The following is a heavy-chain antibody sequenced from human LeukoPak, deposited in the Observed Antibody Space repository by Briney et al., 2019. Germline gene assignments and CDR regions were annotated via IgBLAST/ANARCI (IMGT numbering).Heavy chain of an antibody. V-gene: IGHV1-46*01. CDR3: ARHRLHRLYYDSNGYYHDAFDI. CDR1: GYTFTSYY. J-gene: IGHJ3*02. CDR2: INPSGDST. Sequence: ASVKVSCKASGYTFTSYYMHWVRQAPGQGLEWMGIINPSGDSTSSAQKFQGRVTMTRDTSTSTAYMELRSLRSDDTAVYYCARHRLHRLYYDSNGYYHDAFDIWGQGTMVTVSS. D-gene: IGHD3-22*01.